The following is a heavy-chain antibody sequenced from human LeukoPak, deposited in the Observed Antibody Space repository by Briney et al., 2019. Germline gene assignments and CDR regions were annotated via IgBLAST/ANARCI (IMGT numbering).Heavy chain of an antibody. CDR1: GGSISSYY. J-gene: IGHJ4*02. CDR3: ARGIWNYYDSSAYYDY. D-gene: IGHD3-22*01. CDR2: IDYSGST. V-gene: IGHV4-59*01. Sequence: SETLSLTCTVSGGSISSYYWSWIRQPPGKGLDWIGNIDYSGSTNYNPSLKSRVTISVDTSKNQFSLKLSSVTAADTAVYYCARGIWNYYDSSAYYDYWGQGTLVTVTS.